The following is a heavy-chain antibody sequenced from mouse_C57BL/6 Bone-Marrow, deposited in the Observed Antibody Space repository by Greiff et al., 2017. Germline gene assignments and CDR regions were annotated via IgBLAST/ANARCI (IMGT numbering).Heavy chain of an antibody. Sequence: VQLQQPGAELVKPGASVKLSCKASGYTFTSYWMHWVKQRPGQGLEWIGMIHPNSGSTNYNEKFKSKATLTVDKSSSTAYIQLSSLTSEDSAVYYCASLGGYYFDYWGQGTTLTVSS. V-gene: IGHV1-64*01. CDR1: GYTFTSYW. CDR2: IHPNSGST. D-gene: IGHD1-1*02. J-gene: IGHJ2*01. CDR3: ASLGGYYFDY.